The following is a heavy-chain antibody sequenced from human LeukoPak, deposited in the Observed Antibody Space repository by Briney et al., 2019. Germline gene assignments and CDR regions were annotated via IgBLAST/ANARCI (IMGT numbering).Heavy chain of an antibody. D-gene: IGHD2/OR15-2a*01. J-gene: IGHJ4*02. Sequence: ASVKVSCKASGYTFTGYYMHWVRQAPGQGLEWMGWINPSGGSTSYAQKFQGRVTMTRDMSTSTVYMELSSLRSEDTAVYYCARGTTEVIVPPDGWGQGTLVTVSS. V-gene: IGHV1-46*01. CDR1: GYTFTGYY. CDR3: ARGTTEVIVPPDG. CDR2: INPSGGST.